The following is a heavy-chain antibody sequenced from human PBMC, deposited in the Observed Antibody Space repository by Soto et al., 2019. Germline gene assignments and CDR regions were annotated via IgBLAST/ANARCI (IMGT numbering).Heavy chain of an antibody. V-gene: IGHV4-4*02. J-gene: IGHJ6*02. D-gene: IGHD6-19*01. CDR2: IYHSGST. CDR3: ARDAKDFSSGWTYYYYYYGMDV. Sequence: PSETLSLTCAFSGGSISSSNWWSWVRQPPGKGLEWIGEIYHSGSTNYNPSLKSRVTISVDKSKNQFSLKLSSVTAADTAVYYCARDAKDFSSGWTYYYYYYGMDVWGQGTTVTVSS. CDR1: GGSISSSNW.